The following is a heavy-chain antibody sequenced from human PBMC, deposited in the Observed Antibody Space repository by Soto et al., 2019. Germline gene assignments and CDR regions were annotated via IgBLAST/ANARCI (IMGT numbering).Heavy chain of an antibody. V-gene: IGHV1-69*12. CDR2: IIPTIGTT. CDR3: ARDLGSGYDPGEY. Sequence: QVQLVQSGAEVKKPGSSVKVSCKASGDTFTIFAISWVRQAPGQGLEWMGGIIPTIGTTNYAQRFQGRITITADESRGTAYMELCSLKSEDTAVYYCARDLGSGYDPGEYWGQGTRVTVSS. CDR1: GDTFTIFA. D-gene: IGHD5-12*01. J-gene: IGHJ4*02.